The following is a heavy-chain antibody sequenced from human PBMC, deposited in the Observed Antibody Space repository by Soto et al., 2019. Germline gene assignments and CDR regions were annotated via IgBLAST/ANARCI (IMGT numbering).Heavy chain of an antibody. D-gene: IGHD1-7*01. Sequence: ASVKVSCKASGYTFTSYGISWVRQAPGQGLEWMGWISAYNGNTNYAQKLQGRVTMTTDTSTSTAYMELRSLRSDDTAVYYCARDPGTGTLRYYYYMDVWGKGTTVTVSS. CDR2: ISAYNGNT. J-gene: IGHJ6*03. CDR3: ARDPGTGTLRYYYYMDV. CDR1: GYTFTSYG. V-gene: IGHV1-18*01.